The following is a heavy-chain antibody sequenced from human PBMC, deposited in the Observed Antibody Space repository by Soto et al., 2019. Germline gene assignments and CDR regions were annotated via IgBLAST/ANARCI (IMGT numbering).Heavy chain of an antibody. D-gene: IGHD2-2*01. Sequence: PSETLSLTCTVSGGSISSSSSYWGWIRRPPGKGLEWVGSIYYSGNTYYNPSLKSRVTISVDTSKNQFSLKLSSVTAADTAVYYCARLIVVVPAAIRWGQGTMVTVSS. CDR3: ARLIVVVPAAIR. J-gene: IGHJ3*01. CDR2: IYYSGNT. CDR1: GGSISSSSSY. V-gene: IGHV4-39*01.